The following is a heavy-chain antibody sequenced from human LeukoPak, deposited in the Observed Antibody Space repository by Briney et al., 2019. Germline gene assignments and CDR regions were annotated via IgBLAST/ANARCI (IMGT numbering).Heavy chain of an antibody. V-gene: IGHV4-30-4*01. CDR2: IYYSGST. CDR3: ARDDTGSSWYNAFDI. J-gene: IGHJ3*02. D-gene: IGHD6-13*01. Sequence: SQTLSLTCTVSGGSTSSGDYYWSWIRQPPGKGLEWIGYIYYSGSTYYNPSLKSRVTISVDTSKNQFSLKLSSVTAADTAVYYCARDDTGSSWYNAFDIWGQGTMVTVSS. CDR1: GGSTSSGDYY.